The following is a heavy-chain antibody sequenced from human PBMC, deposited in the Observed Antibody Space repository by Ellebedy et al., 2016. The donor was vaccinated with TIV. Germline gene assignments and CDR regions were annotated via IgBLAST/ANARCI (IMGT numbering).Heavy chain of an antibody. Sequence: SVKVSXKASGGTFSSYAISWVRQAPGQGLEWMGGIIPIFGTANYAQKFQGRVTITADESTSTAYMELSSLRSEDTAVYYCARLVTVGGEWTFDIWGQGTMVTVSS. CDR1: GGTFSSYA. D-gene: IGHD4-23*01. CDR3: ARLVTVGGEWTFDI. CDR2: IIPIFGTA. J-gene: IGHJ3*02. V-gene: IGHV1-69*13.